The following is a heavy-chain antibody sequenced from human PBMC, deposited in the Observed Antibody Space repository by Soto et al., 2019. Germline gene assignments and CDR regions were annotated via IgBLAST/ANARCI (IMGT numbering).Heavy chain of an antibody. CDR1: GGSVSSGSYY. Sequence: PSETLSLTCTVSGGSVSSGSYYWSWIRQPPGKGLEWIGYIYYSGSTNYNPSLKSRVTISVDTSKNQFSLKLSSVTAADTAVYYCARQPTTVTTSGYYYYYMDVWGKGTTVTVSS. J-gene: IGHJ6*03. V-gene: IGHV4-61*01. CDR2: IYYSGST. CDR3: ARQPTTVTTSGYYYYYMDV. D-gene: IGHD4-4*01.